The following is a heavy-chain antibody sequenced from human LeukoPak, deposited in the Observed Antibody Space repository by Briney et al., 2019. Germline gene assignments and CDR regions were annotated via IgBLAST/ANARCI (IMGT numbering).Heavy chain of an antibody. CDR1: GYTFTGYY. V-gene: IGHV1-2*02. CDR3: ARDRVRSYSGSYYGY. CDR2: INPNSGGT. Sequence: ASVKVSCKASGYTFTGYYMHWVRQAPGQGLEWMGWINPNSGGTNYAQKFQGRVTMTRDTSISTAYMELSRLRSDDTAVYYCARDRVRSYSGSYYGYWGQGTLVTVSS. J-gene: IGHJ4*02. D-gene: IGHD1-26*01.